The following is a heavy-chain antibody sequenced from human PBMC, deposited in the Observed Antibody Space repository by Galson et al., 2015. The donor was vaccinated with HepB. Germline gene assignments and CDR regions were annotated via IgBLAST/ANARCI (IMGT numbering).Heavy chain of an antibody. V-gene: IGHV1-69-2*01. CDR3: ATGDGYNLNY. D-gene: IGHD5-24*01. CDR2: VDPEDGET. CDR1: GYTFTDYY. Sequence: VKVSCKVSGYTFTDYYMHWVQQAPGRGLEWMGLVDPEDGETIYAEKFQGRVTITTDTSTDTAYMELSSLRSEDTAVYYCATGDGYNLNYWGQGTLVTVSS. J-gene: IGHJ4*02.